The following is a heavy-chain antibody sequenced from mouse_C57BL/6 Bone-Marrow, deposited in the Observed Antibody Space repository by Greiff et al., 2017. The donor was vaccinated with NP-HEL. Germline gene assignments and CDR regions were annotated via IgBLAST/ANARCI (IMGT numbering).Heavy chain of an antibody. Sequence: QVHVKQSGAELAKPGASVKLSCKASGYTFTSYWMHWVKQRPGQGLEWIGYINPSSGYTKYNQKFKDKATLTADKSSSTAYMQLSSLTYEDSAVYYCAGLLWLRRTGDWGQGTTLTVSS. V-gene: IGHV1-7*01. CDR3: AGLLWLRRTGD. CDR1: GYTFTSYW. D-gene: IGHD2-9*01. CDR2: INPSSGYT. J-gene: IGHJ2*01.